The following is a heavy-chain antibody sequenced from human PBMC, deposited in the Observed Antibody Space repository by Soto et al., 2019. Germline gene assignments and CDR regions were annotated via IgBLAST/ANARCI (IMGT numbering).Heavy chain of an antibody. CDR1: GFTFRSYA. J-gene: IGHJ6*02. D-gene: IGHD6-6*01. Sequence: GGSLRLSCASSGFTFRSYAMHLVRQAPGKGLEWVAVISYDGSNKYYADSVKGRFTISRDNSKNTLYLQMNSLRAEDTAVYYCARGDEQLDYYYYYGMDVWGQGTTVTVSS. CDR2: ISYDGSNK. V-gene: IGHV3-30-3*01. CDR3: ARGDEQLDYYYYYGMDV.